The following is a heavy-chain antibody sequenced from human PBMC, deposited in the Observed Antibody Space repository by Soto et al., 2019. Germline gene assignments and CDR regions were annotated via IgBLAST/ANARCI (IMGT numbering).Heavy chain of an antibody. D-gene: IGHD6-13*01. CDR1: GYSFTTYW. J-gene: IGHJ3*02. CDR3: ARRVSWHLDI. CDR2: IYPGDSDT. Sequence: GESLKISCKGSGYSFTTYWIGWMRQMPGKGLEWMGIIYPGDSDTRYSPSFQGQVTISADKSITTAYLQWSSLKASDTAIYYCARRVSWHLDIWGQGTKVTVSS. V-gene: IGHV5-51*01.